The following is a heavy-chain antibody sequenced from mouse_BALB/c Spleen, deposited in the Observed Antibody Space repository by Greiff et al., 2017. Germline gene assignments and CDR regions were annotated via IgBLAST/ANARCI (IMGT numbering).Heavy chain of an antibody. CDR2: INPYNGDT. CDR3: GRSGHYYGYDYAMDY. Sequence: EVKLMESGPELVKPGASVKISCKASGYSFTGYFMNWVKQSHGKSLEWIGRINPYNGDTFYNQKFKGKATLTVDKSSSTAHMELLSLTSEDSAVYYCGRSGHYYGYDYAMDYWGQGTSVTVSS. D-gene: IGHD1-2*01. J-gene: IGHJ4*01. V-gene: IGHV1-37*01. CDR1: GYSFTGYF.